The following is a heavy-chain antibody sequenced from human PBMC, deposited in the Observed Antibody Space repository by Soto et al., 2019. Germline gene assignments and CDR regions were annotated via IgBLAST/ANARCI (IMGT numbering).Heavy chain of an antibody. Sequence: EVQLVESGGGLVQPGGSLRLSFAASGFTFSRYWMHWVRQAPGKGLVWVSRINSDGSSTSYADSVKGRFTISRDNAKKTLYLRMNSLRAEDTAVYYCARGPGVQLRLQYAMDLCGQGTTVTVSS. CDR3: ARGPGVQLRLQYAMDL. J-gene: IGHJ6*02. CDR2: INSDGSST. V-gene: IGHV3-74*01. CDR1: GFTFSRYW. D-gene: IGHD1-1*01.